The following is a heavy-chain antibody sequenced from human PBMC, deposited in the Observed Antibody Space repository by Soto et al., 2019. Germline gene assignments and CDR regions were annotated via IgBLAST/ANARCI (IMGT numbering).Heavy chain of an antibody. CDR1: GGSISSYY. J-gene: IGHJ3*02. CDR2: IYYSGST. V-gene: IGHV4-59*01. D-gene: IGHD4-17*01. Sequence: QVQLQESGPGLVKPSETLSLTCTVSGGSISSYYWSWIRQPPGKGLEWIGYIYYSGSTNYNPSLKSRVTISVDTSKNQFSLKLSSVTAADTAVYYCAREGIGDGDYPGDAFDIWGQGTMVTVSS. CDR3: AREGIGDGDYPGDAFDI.